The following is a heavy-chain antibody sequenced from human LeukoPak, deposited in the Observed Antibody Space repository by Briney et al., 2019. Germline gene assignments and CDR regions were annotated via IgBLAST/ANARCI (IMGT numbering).Heavy chain of an antibody. CDR1: GFTFSSYS. Sequence: GGSLRLSCAPSGFTFSSYSMNWVRQAPGKGLEWVSSISSSSSYIYSADSLKGRFTISRDNAKNSLFLQMNRLRAEDTAVYYCARVPSPGYSYGHPYYFDYWGQGTLVTVSS. D-gene: IGHD5-18*01. CDR3: ARVPSPGYSYGHPYYFDY. J-gene: IGHJ4*02. CDR2: ISSSSSYI. V-gene: IGHV3-21*01.